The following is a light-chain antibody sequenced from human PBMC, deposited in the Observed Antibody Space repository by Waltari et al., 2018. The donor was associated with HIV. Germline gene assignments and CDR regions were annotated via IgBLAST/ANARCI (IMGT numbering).Light chain of an antibody. Sequence: QSVLTQPPSASGTPGQRVTISCSGSSSNIRSNTVSWYQQLPGTAPKRLLYSNDQRPSGVPDRFSGSKSGTSASLAISGLQSEDEADYYCAAWDDSLNGWVFGGGTKLTVL. V-gene: IGLV1-44*01. CDR2: SND. CDR3: AAWDDSLNGWV. J-gene: IGLJ3*02. CDR1: SSNIRSNT.